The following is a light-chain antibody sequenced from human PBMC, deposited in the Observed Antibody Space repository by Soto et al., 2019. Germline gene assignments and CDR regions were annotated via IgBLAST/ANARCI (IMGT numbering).Light chain of an antibody. Sequence: DIQMTQSPSSLSASLGDRVTITCRTSQNIYNSLNWYQQKAGRAPAVLIYGASNLQGGVPLRFSGSGSGTDFTLTISCLQSEDFATYYCQQYYSFPRTFGQGTKVDIK. V-gene: IGKV1-39*01. J-gene: IGKJ1*01. CDR1: QNIYNS. CDR2: GAS. CDR3: QQYYSFPRT.